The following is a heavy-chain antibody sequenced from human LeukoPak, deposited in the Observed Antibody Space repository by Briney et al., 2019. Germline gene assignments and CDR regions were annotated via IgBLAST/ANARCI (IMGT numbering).Heavy chain of an antibody. Sequence: ASVKVSCKASGGTFSSYAISWVRQAPGQGLEWMGGIIPIFGTANYAQKFQGRVTITADESTSTAYMELSSLRSEDTAVYYCARGYNWNDRVIMPFDYWGQGTLVTVSS. CDR3: ARGYNWNDRVIMPFDY. CDR1: GGTFSSYA. CDR2: IIPIFGTA. V-gene: IGHV1-69*13. D-gene: IGHD1-1*01. J-gene: IGHJ4*02.